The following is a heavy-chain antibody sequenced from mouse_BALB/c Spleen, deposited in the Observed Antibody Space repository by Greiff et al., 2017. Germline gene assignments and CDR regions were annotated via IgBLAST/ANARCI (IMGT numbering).Heavy chain of an antibody. CDR3: ARHDYAMDY. CDR1: GFTFSSYT. CDR2: ISNGGGST. V-gene: IGHV5-12-2*01. J-gene: IGHJ4*01. Sequence: EVHLVESGGGLVQPGGSLKLSCAASGFTFSSYTMSWVRQTPEKRLEWVAYISNGGGSTYYPDTVKGRFTISRDKAKNTLYPQMSSLKSEDTAMYYCARHDYAMDYWGQGTSVTVSS.